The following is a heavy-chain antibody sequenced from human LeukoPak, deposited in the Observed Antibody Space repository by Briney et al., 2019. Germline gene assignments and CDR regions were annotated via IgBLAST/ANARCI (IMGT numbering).Heavy chain of an antibody. Sequence: SGGSLRLSCAASGFAFSSYAMSWVRQPPGKGLEWVSVISRRDDYTYYADSVKGRFTISRDNSKNTLYLQMNTLRAEDTAVYYCANDYRSGSFHDFWGQGTLVTVSS. V-gene: IGHV3-23*01. CDR1: GFAFSSYA. J-gene: IGHJ4*02. CDR2: ISRRDDYT. CDR3: ANDYRSGSFHDF. D-gene: IGHD3-10*01.